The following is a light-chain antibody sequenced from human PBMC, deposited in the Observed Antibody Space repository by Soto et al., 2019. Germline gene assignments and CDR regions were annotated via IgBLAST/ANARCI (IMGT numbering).Light chain of an antibody. CDR3: QQYNSHISKT. V-gene: IGKV1-5*03. J-gene: IGKJ2*01. Sequence: DIQMTQSPSTLSASVGDRVTITCRASQSISSWLAWYQQKPGKAPKLLIYGASSLESGVPSRFSGSGSGTEFTLTINSLQPDDFAIYYCQQYNSHISKTFGQGTKLEIK. CDR2: GAS. CDR1: QSISSW.